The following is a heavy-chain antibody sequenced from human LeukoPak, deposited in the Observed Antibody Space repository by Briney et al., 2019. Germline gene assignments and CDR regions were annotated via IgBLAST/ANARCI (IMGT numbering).Heavy chain of an antibody. Sequence: SETLSLTCGVYGGSISGYYWNWIRQPPGKGLEWIGEINHSGSTNYNPSLKSRVTISVDTSKNQFSLKLSSVTAADTAVYYCAREVPESLGHNAFDIWGQGTMVTVSS. CDR1: GGSISGYY. J-gene: IGHJ3*02. V-gene: IGHV4-34*01. D-gene: IGHD7-27*01. CDR2: INHSGST. CDR3: AREVPESLGHNAFDI.